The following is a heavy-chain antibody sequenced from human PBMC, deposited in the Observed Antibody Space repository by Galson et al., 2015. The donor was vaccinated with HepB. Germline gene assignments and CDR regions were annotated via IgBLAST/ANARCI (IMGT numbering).Heavy chain of an antibody. CDR1: GYTFTSYG. CDR2: ISAYNGNT. J-gene: IGHJ4*02. D-gene: IGHD6-13*01. CDR3: ARDHGIAAAGKTDFDY. Sequence: SCKASGYTFTSYGISWVRQAPGQGLEWMGWISAYNGNTNYAQKLQGRVTMTTDTSTSTAYMELRSLRSDDTAVYYCARDHGIAAAGKTDFDYWGQGTLGTVSS. V-gene: IGHV1-18*01.